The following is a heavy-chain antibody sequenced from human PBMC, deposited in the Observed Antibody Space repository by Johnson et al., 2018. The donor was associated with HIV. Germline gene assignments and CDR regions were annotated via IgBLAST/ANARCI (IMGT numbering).Heavy chain of an antibody. CDR1: GFTFSSYA. J-gene: IGHJ3*02. V-gene: IGHV3-30*04. CDR2: ISYDGSNK. D-gene: IGHD6-13*01. Sequence: QVQLVESGGGVVQPGRSLRLSCAASGFTFSSYAMHWVRQAPGKGLEWVAVISYDGSNKYYADSVKGRFPISRDNSKNTLYLQMNSLRAEDTAVYYCARGSGHLQQLDDYAFDIWGQGTMVTVSS. CDR3: ARGSGHLQQLDDYAFDI.